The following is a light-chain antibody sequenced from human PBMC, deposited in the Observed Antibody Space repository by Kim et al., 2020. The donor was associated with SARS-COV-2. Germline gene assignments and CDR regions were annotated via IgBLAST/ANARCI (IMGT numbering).Light chain of an antibody. CDR3: QTWDSITLV. CDR2: QDT. CDR1: KLGEKY. Sequence: SYELTQPPSVSVSPGQTASITCSGDKLGEKYACWYQQKPGQSPVLVIYQDTKRPSGIPERSSGSNSGNTATLTLSGTQAMDEADYYCQTWDSITLVFGGG. V-gene: IGLV3-1*01. J-gene: IGLJ2*01.